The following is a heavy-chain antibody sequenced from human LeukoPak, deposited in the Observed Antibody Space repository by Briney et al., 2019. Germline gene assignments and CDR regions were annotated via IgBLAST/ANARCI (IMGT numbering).Heavy chain of an antibody. J-gene: IGHJ5*02. CDR1: GGSFSGYY. CDR3: ATRPDIASTGPGWFDP. CDR2: INHSGST. D-gene: IGHD6-13*01. Sequence: PSETLSLTCAVYGGSFSGYYWSWIRQPPGKGLEWIGEINHSGSTNYNSSLKSRVTISVDTSKNQFSLTLSSVTAADTAVYYCATRPDIASTGPGWFDPWGQGTLVTVTA. V-gene: IGHV4-34*01.